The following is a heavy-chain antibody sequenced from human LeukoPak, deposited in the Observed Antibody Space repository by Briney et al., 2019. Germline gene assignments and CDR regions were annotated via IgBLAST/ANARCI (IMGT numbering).Heavy chain of an antibody. CDR2: ISSSGSTI. CDR1: GFTFSDYY. Sequence: GVSLRLFCGASGFTFSDYYMSCMPGAPGEGLEGVSYISSSGSTIYYAASVKGRFTISRDNAKNSLYLQMNSLRAKDTAVYYCASYYYYYGMDVWGQGTTVTVSS. CDR3: ASYYYYYGMDV. J-gene: IGHJ6*02. V-gene: IGHV3-11*01.